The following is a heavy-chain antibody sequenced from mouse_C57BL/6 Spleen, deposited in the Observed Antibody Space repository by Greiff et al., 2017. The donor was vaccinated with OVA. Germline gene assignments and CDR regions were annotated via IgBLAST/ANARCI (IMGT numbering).Heavy chain of an antibody. J-gene: IGHJ4*01. D-gene: IGHD4-1*02. Sequence: VQLQQSGPELVKPGASVKISCKASGYTFTDYYMNWVKQSHGKSLEWIGDINPNNGGTSYNQKFKGKATLTVDKSSSTAYMELRSLTSEDSAVYYCARATGTKAMDYWGQGTSFTVSS. V-gene: IGHV1-26*01. CDR1: GYTFTDYY. CDR2: INPNNGGT. CDR3: ARATGTKAMDY.